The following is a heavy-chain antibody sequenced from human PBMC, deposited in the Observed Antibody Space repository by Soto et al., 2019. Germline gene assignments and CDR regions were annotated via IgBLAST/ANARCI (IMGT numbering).Heavy chain of an antibody. CDR3: ASAQRNWGFDY. J-gene: IGHJ4*02. V-gene: IGHV1-8*01. Sequence: QVQLVQSGAEVKKPGASVKVSCKASGYTFTSYDFNWVRQATGQGPEWLGWMNPNSGNTGYSQKFQGRVTMTSDTSISTAYMELSSLRSEDTAVYYCASAQRNWGFDYWGQGTQVTVSS. D-gene: IGHD7-27*01. CDR2: MNPNSGNT. CDR1: GYTFTSYD.